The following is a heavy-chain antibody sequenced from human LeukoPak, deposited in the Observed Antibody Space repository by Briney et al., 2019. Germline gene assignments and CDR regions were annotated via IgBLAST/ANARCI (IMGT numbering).Heavy chain of an antibody. Sequence: PGGSLRLSCAASGFTFSSYSMNWVRQAPGKGLEWVSSISSSSSYIYYADSVKGRFTISRDNAKNSLYLQMNSLRAEDTAVYYCAKDWSIAAHPWGQGTLVTVSS. D-gene: IGHD6-6*01. V-gene: IGHV3-21*01. CDR3: AKDWSIAAHP. CDR1: GFTFSSYS. J-gene: IGHJ5*02. CDR2: ISSSSSYI.